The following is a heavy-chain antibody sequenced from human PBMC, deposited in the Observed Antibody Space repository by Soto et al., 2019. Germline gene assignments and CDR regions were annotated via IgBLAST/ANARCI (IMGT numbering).Heavy chain of an antibody. J-gene: IGHJ4*02. Sequence: QVQLVESGGGVVQPGRSLRLSCAASGFTFSSYAMHWVRQAPGKGLEWVAVISYDGSNKYYADSVKGRFTISRDNSKNTLYLQMNSLRAEDTAVYYCARAGYSDSSGYYDYWGQGTLVTVSS. V-gene: IGHV3-30-3*01. CDR2: ISYDGSNK. D-gene: IGHD3-22*01. CDR1: GFTFSSYA. CDR3: ARAGYSDSSGYYDY.